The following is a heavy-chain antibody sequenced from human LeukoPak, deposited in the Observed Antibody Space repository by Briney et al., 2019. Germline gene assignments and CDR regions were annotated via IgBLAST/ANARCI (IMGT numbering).Heavy chain of an antibody. CDR3: ARVRWGYSYGPFDY. J-gene: IGHJ4*02. V-gene: IGHV3-7*01. D-gene: IGHD5-18*01. CDR2: IKQDGSEK. Sequence: PGGSLRLSCAASGFTFSNYWMSWVRQAPGKGLEWVANIKQDGSEKYYVDSVKGRFTISRDNAKNSLYLQMNSLRAEDTAVYYCARVRWGYSYGPFDYWGQGTLVTVSS. CDR1: GFTFSNYW.